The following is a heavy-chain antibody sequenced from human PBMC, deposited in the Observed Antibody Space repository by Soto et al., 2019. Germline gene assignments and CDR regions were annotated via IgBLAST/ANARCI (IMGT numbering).Heavy chain of an antibody. CDR3: ARHGTGVYAISFSWDYNWFDP. Sequence: SETLSLTCTVSGGSISSSSYYWGWIRQPPGKGLEWIGSIYYSGSTYYNPSLKSRVTISVDTSKNQFSLKLSSVTAADTAVYYCARHGTGVYAISFSWDYNWFDPWGQGTLVTVSS. J-gene: IGHJ5*02. V-gene: IGHV4-39*01. D-gene: IGHD2-8*01. CDR2: IYYSGST. CDR1: GGSISSSSYY.